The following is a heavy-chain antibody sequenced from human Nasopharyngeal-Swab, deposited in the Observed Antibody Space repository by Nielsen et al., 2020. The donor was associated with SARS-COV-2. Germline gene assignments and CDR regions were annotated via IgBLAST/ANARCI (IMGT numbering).Heavy chain of an antibody. CDR1: GYSISSGYY. D-gene: IGHD3-3*01. Sequence: SETLSLTCTVSGYSISSGYYWGWIRQPPGKGLEWIGSIYHSGSTYYNPSLKSRVTISVDTSKNQFSLKLSSVTAADTAVYYCARGVPITLVGVVSSGGNQFDPWGQGTLVTVSS. J-gene: IGHJ5*02. CDR3: ARGVPITLVGVVSSGGNQFDP. V-gene: IGHV4-38-2*02. CDR2: IYHSGST.